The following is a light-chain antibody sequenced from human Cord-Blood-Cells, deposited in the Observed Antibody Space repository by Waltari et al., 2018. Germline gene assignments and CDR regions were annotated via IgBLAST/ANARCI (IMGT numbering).Light chain of an antibody. CDR1: SSYVGSYNL. Sequence: QSALTQPASVPGSPGQSITIPCTGTSSYVGSYNLLSWYQQHPGKAPKLMIYEVSKRPSGVSNRFSGSKSGNTASLTISGLQAEDEADYYCCSYAGSSTYVFGTGTKVTVL. CDR3: CSYAGSSTYV. CDR2: EVS. V-gene: IGLV2-23*02. J-gene: IGLJ1*01.